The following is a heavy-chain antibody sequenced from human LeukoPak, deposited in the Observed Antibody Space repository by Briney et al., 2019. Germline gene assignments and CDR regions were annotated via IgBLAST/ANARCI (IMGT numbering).Heavy chain of an antibody. Sequence: SETLSLTCTVSGGSISSYYWSWIRQPPGKGLEWIGYIYYSGSTYYNPSLKSRVTISVDTSKNQFSLKLSSVTAADTAVYYCARSLWFGESYYFDYWGQGTLVTVSS. CDR3: ARSLWFGESYYFDY. D-gene: IGHD3-10*01. CDR1: GGSISSYY. V-gene: IGHV4-59*08. J-gene: IGHJ4*02. CDR2: IYYSGST.